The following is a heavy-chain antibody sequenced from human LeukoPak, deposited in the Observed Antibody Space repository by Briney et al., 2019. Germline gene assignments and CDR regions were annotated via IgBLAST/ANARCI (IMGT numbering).Heavy chain of an antibody. CDR3: AKVHTIGYDAFDI. J-gene: IGHJ3*02. CDR2: ICGSGGRT. V-gene: IGHV3-23*01. D-gene: IGHD3-22*01. CDR1: GDTFSSYS. Sequence: AGGCLRVSCADSGDTFSSYSMSTVRQAPGKGVGRGSGICGSGGRTYYADSVKGRFSISSYNSNNPLYLQLNSLRAEDTAVYYCAKVHTIGYDAFDIWGQGTMVTVSS.